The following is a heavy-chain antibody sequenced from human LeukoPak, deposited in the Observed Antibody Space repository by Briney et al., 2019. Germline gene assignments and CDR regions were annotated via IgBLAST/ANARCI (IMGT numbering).Heavy chain of an antibody. CDR3: ARNDFGSGWLGDY. CDR2: IGGSGGGT. D-gene: IGHD6-19*01. V-gene: IGHV3-23*01. Sequence: GGSLRLSCAASGLTFSNAWMSWVRQAPGKGLEWVSTIGGSGGGTYYAESVKGRFIISRDTSKNTLFLQMNSLRAEDTALYYCARNDFGSGWLGDYWGQGTLVTVFS. CDR1: GLTFSNAW. J-gene: IGHJ4*02.